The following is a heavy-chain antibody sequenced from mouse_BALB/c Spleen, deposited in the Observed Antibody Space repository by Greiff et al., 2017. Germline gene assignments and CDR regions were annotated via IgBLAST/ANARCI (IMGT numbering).Heavy chain of an antibody. CDR2: INPGSGGT. Sequence: VQLQQSGAELVRPGTSVKVSCKASGYAFTNYLIEWVKQRPGQGLEWIGVINPGSGGTNYNEKFKGKATLTADKSSSTAYMQLSSLTSDDSAVYFCARYCSSVYAMDYWGQGTSVTVSS. J-gene: IGHJ4*01. CDR3: ARYCSSVYAMDY. V-gene: IGHV1-54*01. D-gene: IGHD1-1*01. CDR1: GYAFTNYL.